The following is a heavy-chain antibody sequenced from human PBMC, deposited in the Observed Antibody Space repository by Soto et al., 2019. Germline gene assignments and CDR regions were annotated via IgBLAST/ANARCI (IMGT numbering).Heavy chain of an antibody. CDR1: GFTFSSYA. Sequence: QVHLVESGGGVVQPGRSLRLSCAASGFTFSSYAMHWVRQAPGKGLEWMTVISYDGNEKYYADSVKGRFTISRDNYMKTLYLQMNSLRADGTAVYYCGGEPHSVVAGPQAVYFDYWGQGTLVIVSS. CDR2: ISYDGNEK. V-gene: IGHV3-30-3*01. D-gene: IGHD6-19*01. J-gene: IGHJ4*02. CDR3: GGEPHSVVAGPQAVYFDY.